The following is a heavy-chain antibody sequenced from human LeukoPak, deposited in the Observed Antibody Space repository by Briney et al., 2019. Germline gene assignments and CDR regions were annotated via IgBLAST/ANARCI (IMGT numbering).Heavy chain of an antibody. D-gene: IGHD1-7*01. CDR3: ARGWDGTTQQYGYNWFDP. Sequence: SETLSLTCTVSGGSVSSGSYYWSWIRQPPGKGLEWIGYIYYSGSTNYNPSLKSRVTISVDTSKNQFSLKLSSVTAADTAVYYCARGWDGTTQQYGYNWFDPWGQGTLVTVSS. CDR2: IYYSGST. CDR1: GGSVSSGSYY. J-gene: IGHJ5*02. V-gene: IGHV4-61*01.